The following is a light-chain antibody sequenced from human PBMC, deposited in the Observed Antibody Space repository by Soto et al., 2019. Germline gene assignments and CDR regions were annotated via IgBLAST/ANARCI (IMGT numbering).Light chain of an antibody. Sequence: EVVLTQSPGTLSLSPGERATLSCRASQSVSSNYLAWYQQKPGQAPRLLIYGASSRATGIPDRFSGSGSGTDFPLTISRLEPDDVAVYYRQQYEGPFGQGTKVEIK. CDR2: GAS. CDR3: QQYEGP. CDR1: QSVSSNY. J-gene: IGKJ1*01. V-gene: IGKV3-20*01.